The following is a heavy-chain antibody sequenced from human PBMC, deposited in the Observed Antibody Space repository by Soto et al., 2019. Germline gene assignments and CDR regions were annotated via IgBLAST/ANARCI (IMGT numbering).Heavy chain of an antibody. D-gene: IGHD5-18*01. CDR3: TTDRVDTAMVTFDY. V-gene: IGHV3-15*01. CDR1: GFTFSNAW. J-gene: IGHJ4*02. CDR2: IKSKTDGGTT. Sequence: GGSLRLSCAASGFTFSNAWMSWVRQAPGKGLEWVGRIKSKTDGGTTDCAVPVKGRFTISRDDSKNTLYLQMNSLKTEDTAVYYCTTDRVDTAMVTFDYWGQGTLVTVSS.